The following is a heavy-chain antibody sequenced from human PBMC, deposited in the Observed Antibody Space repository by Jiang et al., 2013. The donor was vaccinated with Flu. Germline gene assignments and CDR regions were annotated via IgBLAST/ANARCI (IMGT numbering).Heavy chain of an antibody. Sequence: KPTQTLTLTCTFSGFSLGTSGMCMTWIRQLPGKAPEWLARIDWDDDKYYSTSLKTRLTISKDISKNQVVLTMTNMDPVDTATYYCARTFHYYHDGKGYPRGFDYWGQGALVSVSS. V-gene: IGHV2-70*11. CDR1: GFSLGTSGMC. D-gene: IGHD3-22*01. CDR2: IDWDDDK. CDR3: ARTFHYYHDGKGYPRGFDY. J-gene: IGHJ4*02.